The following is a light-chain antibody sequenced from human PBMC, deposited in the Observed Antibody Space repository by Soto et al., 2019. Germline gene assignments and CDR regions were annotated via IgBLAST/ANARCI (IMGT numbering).Light chain of an antibody. CDR2: GAS. V-gene: IGKV3-20*01. CDR1: QSVSSSY. J-gene: IGKJ3*01. Sequence: IVLTHSPGTLSLSPGERATLSCSASQSVSSSYLAWYQQKPGQAPRLLIYGASSRATGIPDRFSGSGSGTDFTLTISRLEPEDFAVYYCQQYGSFRFTLSPGTKVDIK. CDR3: QQYGSFRFT.